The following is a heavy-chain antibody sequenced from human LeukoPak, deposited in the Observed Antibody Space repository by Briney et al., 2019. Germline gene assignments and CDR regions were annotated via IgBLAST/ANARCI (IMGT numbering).Heavy chain of an antibody. CDR3: ARGPYCSSTSCYRFFDY. CDR2: INHSGST. CDR1: GGSFSGYY. J-gene: IGHJ4*02. Sequence: MTSETLSLTCAVYGGSFSGYYWSWIRQPPGKRLEWIGEINHSGSTNYNPSLKSRVTISVDTSKNQFSLKLSSVTAADTAVYYCARGPYCSSTSCYRFFDYWGQGTLVTVSS. D-gene: IGHD2-2*01. V-gene: IGHV4-34*01.